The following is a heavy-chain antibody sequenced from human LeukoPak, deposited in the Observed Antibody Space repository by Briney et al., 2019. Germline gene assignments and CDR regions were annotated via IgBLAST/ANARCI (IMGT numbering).Heavy chain of an antibody. CDR2: TYSGGST. CDR3: ARDGEYYYDSSGLLDY. J-gene: IGHJ4*02. Sequence: GGSLRLSCAASGFTVSSNYMSWVRQAPGKGLEWVSVTYSGGSTYYADSVKGRFTISRDNSKNTLYLQMNSLRAEDTAVYYCARDGEYYYDSSGLLDYWGQGTLVTVSS. V-gene: IGHV3-66*01. D-gene: IGHD3-22*01. CDR1: GFTVSSNY.